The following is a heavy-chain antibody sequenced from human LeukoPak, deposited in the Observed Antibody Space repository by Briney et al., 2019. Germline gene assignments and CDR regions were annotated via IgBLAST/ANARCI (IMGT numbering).Heavy chain of an antibody. CDR2: LDSSGANT. CDR3: AKPPQGRNWAWNY. V-gene: IGHV3-23*01. CDR1: GFSISSCA. D-gene: IGHD1-1*01. J-gene: IGHJ4*02. Sequence: PGGSLRLSCVASGFSISSCAMSWVRQAPGKGLEWVSGLDSSGANTHFADSVKGRFTISRDTSKNTLFLQMNSLRAEDTATYYCAKPPQGRNWAWNYRGQGTLVTVSS.